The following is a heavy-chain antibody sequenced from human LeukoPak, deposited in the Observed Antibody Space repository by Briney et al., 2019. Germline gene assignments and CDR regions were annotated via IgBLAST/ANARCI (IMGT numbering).Heavy chain of an antibody. CDR3: AKGERGYSYGYVTPTDAFDI. CDR1: GFTFSSCA. V-gene: IGHV3-23*01. D-gene: IGHD5-18*01. J-gene: IGHJ3*02. CDR2: ISGSGGST. Sequence: GGSLRLSCAASGFTFSSCAMSWVRQAPGKGLEWVSAISGSGGSTYYADSVKGRFTISRDNSKNTLYLQMNSLRAEDTAVYYCAKGERGYSYGYVTPTDAFDIWGQGTMVTVSS.